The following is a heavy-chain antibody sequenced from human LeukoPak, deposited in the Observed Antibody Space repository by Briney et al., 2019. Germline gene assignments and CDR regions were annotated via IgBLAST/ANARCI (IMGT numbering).Heavy chain of an antibody. CDR1: GGSFSGYY. D-gene: IGHD2-2*01. CDR3: ARIVVVPADPYFQH. J-gene: IGHJ1*01. Sequence: SETLSLTCAVYGGSFSGYYWSWIRQPPGKGLEWIGSIYYSGSTYYNPSLKSRVTISVDTSKNQFSLKLSSVTAADTAVYYCARIVVVPADPYFQHWGQGTLVTVSS. V-gene: IGHV4-34*01. CDR2: IYYSGST.